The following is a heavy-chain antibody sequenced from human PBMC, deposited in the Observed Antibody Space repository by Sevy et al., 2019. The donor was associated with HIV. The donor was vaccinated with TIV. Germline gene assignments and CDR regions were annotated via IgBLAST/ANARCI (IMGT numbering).Heavy chain of an antibody. D-gene: IGHD2-21*02. CDR2: IIPRPGIA. CDR3: ASVRPCGGDCYFFDS. Sequence: ASVKVSCMASGGSLSNYGMNWVRQAPGQGLEWMGGIIPRPGIANYAQKVQDRVTITTDVCTSTVYMEVRGLRIEDTGVYYCASVRPCGGDCYFFDSWGQGTLVTVSS. J-gene: IGHJ4*02. CDR1: GGSLSNYG. V-gene: IGHV1-69*10.